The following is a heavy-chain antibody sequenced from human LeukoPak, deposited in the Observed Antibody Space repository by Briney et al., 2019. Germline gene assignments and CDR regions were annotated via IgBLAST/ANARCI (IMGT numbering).Heavy chain of an antibody. CDR1: GGSFSGYY. CDR2: IYYSGST. D-gene: IGHD6-19*01. V-gene: IGHV4-34*01. J-gene: IGHJ4*02. Sequence: SETLSLTCAVYGGSFSGYYWSWIRQPPGKGLEWIGSIYYSGSTYYNPSLKSRVTISVDTSKNQFSLKLSSVTAADTAVYYCARHISSGWLLSYFDYWGQGTLVTVSS. CDR3: ARHISSGWLLSYFDY.